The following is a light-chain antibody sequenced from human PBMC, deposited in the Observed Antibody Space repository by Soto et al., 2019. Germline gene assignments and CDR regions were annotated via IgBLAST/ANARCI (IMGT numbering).Light chain of an antibody. CDR1: QGIAGF. Sequence: QMNQSPSSLSASVGDRATTTGRASQGIAGFLAWYQQKPGKATKLLIXAASTLXXGRPSRYSGRGSGTEFTLTISSLQTDEYATYYCQQYNSYLMFGQGTKVDIK. CDR2: AAS. J-gene: IGKJ1*01. CDR3: QQYNSYLM. V-gene: IGKV1-5*01.